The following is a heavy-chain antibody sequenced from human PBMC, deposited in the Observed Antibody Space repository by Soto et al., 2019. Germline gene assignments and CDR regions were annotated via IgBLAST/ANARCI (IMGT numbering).Heavy chain of an antibody. V-gene: IGHV3-15*07. Sequence: PGGSLRLSCAASGFTFSNAWMNWVRQAPGKGLEWVGRIKSKTDGGTTDYAAPVKGRFTISRDDSKNTLYLQMNSLKTEDTAVYYCTARTYISGRYYYYYGLDVWGQGTTVTVSS. CDR1: GFTFSNAW. CDR2: IKSKTDGGTT. D-gene: IGHD6-19*01. J-gene: IGHJ6*02. CDR3: TARTYISGRYYYYYGLDV.